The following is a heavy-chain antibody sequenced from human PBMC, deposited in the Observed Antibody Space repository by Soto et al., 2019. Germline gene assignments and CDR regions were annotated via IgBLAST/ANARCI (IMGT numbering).Heavy chain of an antibody. CDR3: AREGYCSGGSCYSGYYGMDV. Sequence: GASVKVSCKASGGTFSSYAISWVRRAPGQGLEWMGGIIPIFGTANYAQRFQGRVTITADESTSTAYMELSSLRSEDTAVYYCAREGYCSGGSCYSGYYGMDVWGQGTTVTVSS. CDR2: IIPIFGTA. D-gene: IGHD2-15*01. V-gene: IGHV1-69*13. CDR1: GGTFSSYA. J-gene: IGHJ6*02.